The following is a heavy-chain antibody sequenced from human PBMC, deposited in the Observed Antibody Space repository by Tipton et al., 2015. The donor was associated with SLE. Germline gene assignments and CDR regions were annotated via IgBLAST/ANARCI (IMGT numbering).Heavy chain of an antibody. CDR1: VYPISSGYY. V-gene: IGHV4-38-2*01. CDR2: IYHSGGT. Sequence: TLSLTCAVSVYPISSGYYWGWFRQPPGKGLEWIGSIYHSGGTYYNPSLKSRVTISVDTSKNQFSLKLTSVTAADTAVYYCAIAMEGGFLDYWGQGTLVTVSS. J-gene: IGHJ4*02. CDR3: AIAMEGGFLDY. D-gene: IGHD2-15*01.